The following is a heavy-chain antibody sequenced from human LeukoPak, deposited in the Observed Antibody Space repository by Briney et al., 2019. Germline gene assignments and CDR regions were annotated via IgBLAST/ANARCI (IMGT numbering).Heavy chain of an antibody. CDR3: ARDSSSSEVLVWGSYYYYMDV. CDR2: ISSSSTI. J-gene: IGHJ6*03. D-gene: IGHD6-6*01. CDR1: GFTFSSYS. Sequence: GGSLRLSCAASGFTFSSYSMNWVRQAPGKGLEWVSYISSSSTIYYADSVKGRFTISRDNAKNSLYLQMNSLRAEDTAVYYCARDSSSSEVLVWGSYYYYMDVWGKGTTVTVSS. V-gene: IGHV3-48*01.